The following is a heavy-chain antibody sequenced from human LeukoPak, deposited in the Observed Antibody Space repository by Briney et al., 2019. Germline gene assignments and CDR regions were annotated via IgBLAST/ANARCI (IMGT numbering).Heavy chain of an antibody. Sequence: ASVKASCKASGYTFTSYAMNWVRQAPGQGLEWMGWINTNTGNPTYAQGFTGRFVFSLDTSVSTAYLQISSLKAEDTAVYYCARRTYYDFWSGLHDYWGQGTLVTVSS. CDR3: ARRTYYDFWSGLHDY. V-gene: IGHV7-4-1*02. D-gene: IGHD3-3*01. CDR2: INTNTGNP. CDR1: GYTFTSYA. J-gene: IGHJ4*02.